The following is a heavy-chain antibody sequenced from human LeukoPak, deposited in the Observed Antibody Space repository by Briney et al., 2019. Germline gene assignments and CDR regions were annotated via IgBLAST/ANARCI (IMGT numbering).Heavy chain of an antibody. V-gene: IGHV3-23*01. CDR3: VKEKLAYCGGDCFGEYFQD. D-gene: IGHD2-21*02. J-gene: IGHJ1*01. Sequence: GGSLRPSCAAAGITFDSYAMSWVRQAPGKGLEWISVIGGSGGRTSYADSVKGRFIISRNNSKNTLHLQMHSLRAEDTAVYYCVKEKLAYCGGDCFGEYFQDWGQGTLVAVSS. CDR1: GITFDSYA. CDR2: IGGSGGRT.